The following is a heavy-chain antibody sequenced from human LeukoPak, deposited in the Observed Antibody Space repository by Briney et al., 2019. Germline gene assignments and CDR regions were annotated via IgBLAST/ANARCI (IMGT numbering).Heavy chain of an antibody. CDR1: GFTFSSYG. J-gene: IGHJ6*03. CDR3: AKESGFGEFYYYYYYMDV. D-gene: IGHD3-10*01. CDR2: IRYDGSNK. Sequence: GGSLRPSCAASGFTFSSYGMHWVRQAPGKGLEWVAFIRYDGSNKYYADSVKGRFTISRDNSKNTLYLQMNSLRAEDTAVYYCAKESGFGEFYYYYYYMDVWGKGTTVTVSS. V-gene: IGHV3-30*02.